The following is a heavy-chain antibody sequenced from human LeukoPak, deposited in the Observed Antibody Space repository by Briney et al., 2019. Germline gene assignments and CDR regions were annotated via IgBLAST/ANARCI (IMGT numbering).Heavy chain of an antibody. CDR1: GFTFSSYA. Sequence: GGSLRLSCAASGFTFSSYAMHWVRQAPGKGLEWVAVISYDGSNKYYADSVKGRFTISRDNSKNTLYLQMNSLRAEDTAVYYCARDGRWLQLGYFDYWGQGTLVTVSS. D-gene: IGHD5-24*01. CDR3: ARDGRWLQLGYFDY. J-gene: IGHJ4*02. CDR2: ISYDGSNK. V-gene: IGHV3-30-3*01.